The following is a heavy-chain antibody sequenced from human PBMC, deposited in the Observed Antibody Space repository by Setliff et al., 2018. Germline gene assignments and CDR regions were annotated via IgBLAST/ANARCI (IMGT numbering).Heavy chain of an antibody. CDR2: IYIGGSA. J-gene: IGHJ6*03. V-gene: IGHV4-4*07. Sequence: SETLSLTCTVAGGSISSDYWSWIRQPAGKGLEWIGHIYIGGSANYNPSLKSRVTMSIDTSKHQFSLKLNSVTAADMAVYYCAIEQWLDPPGYYSMDVWAKGTTVTVSS. D-gene: IGHD6-19*01. CDR1: GGSISSDY. CDR3: AIEQWLDPPGYYSMDV.